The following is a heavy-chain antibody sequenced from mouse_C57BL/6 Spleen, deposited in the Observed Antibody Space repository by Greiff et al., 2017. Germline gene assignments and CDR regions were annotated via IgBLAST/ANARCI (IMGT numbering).Heavy chain of an antibody. CDR1: GYTFTDYN. CDR2: INPNNGGT. CDR3: ARERSYYYGSKVPFAY. J-gene: IGHJ3*01. V-gene: IGHV1-22*01. D-gene: IGHD1-1*01. Sequence: EVQLQESGPELVKPGASVKMSCKASGYTFTDYNMHWVKQSHGKSLEWIGYINPNNGGTSYNQKFKGKATLTVNKSSSTAYMELRSLTSEDSAVYYCARERSYYYGSKVPFAYWGQGTLVTVSA.